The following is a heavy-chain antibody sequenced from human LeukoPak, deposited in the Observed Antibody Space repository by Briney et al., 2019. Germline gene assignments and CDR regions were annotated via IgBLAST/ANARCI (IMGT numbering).Heavy chain of an antibody. CDR3: ARVMAARREDLNWFDT. Sequence: SETLSLTCTVSGASISSSGSYWGWLRQPPGKGLEWIGSMYYSGNTYNPSLKSRVIISVDTSKNQFSLNLTSVTAADTAMYYCARVMAARREDLNWFDTWGQGTLVTVSS. D-gene: IGHD6-6*01. CDR2: MYYSGNT. J-gene: IGHJ5*02. V-gene: IGHV4-39*07. CDR1: GASISSSGSY.